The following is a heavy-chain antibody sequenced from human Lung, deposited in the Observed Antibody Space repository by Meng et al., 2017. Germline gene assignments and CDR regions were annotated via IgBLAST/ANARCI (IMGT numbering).Heavy chain of an antibody. Sequence: VGLRWSGPGLVKPSGTPSLTGAVSGGSISSSNWWSWVRQPPGKGLEWIGEIYHSGSTNYNPSLKSRVTISVDKSKNQFSLKLSSVTAADTAVYYCARGSITMVRGVSVFDPWGQGTLVTVSS. CDR3: ARGSITMVRGVSVFDP. CDR2: IYHSGST. CDR1: GGSISSSNW. V-gene: IGHV4-4*02. J-gene: IGHJ5*02. D-gene: IGHD3-10*01.